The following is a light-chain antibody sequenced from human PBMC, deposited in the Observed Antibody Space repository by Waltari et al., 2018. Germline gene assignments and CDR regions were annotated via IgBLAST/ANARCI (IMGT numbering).Light chain of an antibody. V-gene: IGKV3-20*01. J-gene: IGKJ1*01. CDR1: QSISRF. Sequence: EIVLTQSPGTLSLYPGDRSTLPFRASQSISRFLAWYQQKPGQAPRLLIYAASSRATGIPDRFSGSGSGTDFSLTITRLEPEDFAVYFCQNHERLPAVFGQGTKVEIK. CDR3: QNHERLPAV. CDR2: AAS.